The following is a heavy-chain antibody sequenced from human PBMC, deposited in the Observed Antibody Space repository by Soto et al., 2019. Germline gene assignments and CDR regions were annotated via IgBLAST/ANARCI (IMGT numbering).Heavy chain of an antibody. J-gene: IGHJ6*02. D-gene: IGHD3-22*01. CDR2: INAGNGNT. V-gene: IGHV1-3*01. CDR1: GYAFTSYA. Sequence: ASVKVSCKASGYAFTSYAMHWVRQAHGQRLEWMGWINAGNGNTKYSQKFQGRVTITRDTSASTAYMELSSLRSEDTAVYYCAREAKYYDSSGYGLDYYGMDVWGQGTTVTVSS. CDR3: AREAKYYDSSGYGLDYYGMDV.